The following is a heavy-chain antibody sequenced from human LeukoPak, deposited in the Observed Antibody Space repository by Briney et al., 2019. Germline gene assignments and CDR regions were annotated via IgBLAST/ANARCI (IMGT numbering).Heavy chain of an antibody. Sequence: PGGSLRLSCAAAGFTFSSYSMNWVRQAPGKGLEWVSSISSSSSYIYYADSVKGRFTISRDNAKNSLYLQMNSLRAEDTAVYYCARDARGEKDYWGQGTLVTVSS. CDR1: GFTFSSYS. D-gene: IGHD3-10*01. CDR3: ARDARGEKDY. CDR2: ISSSSSYI. J-gene: IGHJ4*02. V-gene: IGHV3-21*01.